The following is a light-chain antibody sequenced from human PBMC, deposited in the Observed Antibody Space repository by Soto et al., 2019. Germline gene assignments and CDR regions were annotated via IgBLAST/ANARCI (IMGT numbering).Light chain of an antibody. V-gene: IGLV3-21*02. J-gene: IGLJ3*02. Sequence: SYELTQPPSVSVAPGQTARITCGGNNLGSKSVHWYQQKPGQAPVLVVYDDSDRPSGIPERFSGSNSGNTATLTISRVEAGDEADYYCQVWDSSSDHPVVGGGTKLTVL. CDR1: NLGSKS. CDR2: DDS. CDR3: QVWDSSSDHPV.